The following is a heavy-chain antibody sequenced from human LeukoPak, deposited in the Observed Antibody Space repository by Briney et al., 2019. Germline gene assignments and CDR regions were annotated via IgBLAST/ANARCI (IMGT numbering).Heavy chain of an antibody. D-gene: IGHD5-12*01. V-gene: IGHV4-59*08. Sequence: SETLSLTCTVSGGSISDYFWNWIRQPPGKGLEWIGYFFQSGSAKYNPSLKSRVTLSADTSKNQVSLKLNSVTAADTAVYFCARAGGYSGYGSFDYWGQGLLVPVSS. J-gene: IGHJ4*02. CDR3: ARAGGYSGYGSFDY. CDR2: FFQSGSA. CDR1: GGSISDYF.